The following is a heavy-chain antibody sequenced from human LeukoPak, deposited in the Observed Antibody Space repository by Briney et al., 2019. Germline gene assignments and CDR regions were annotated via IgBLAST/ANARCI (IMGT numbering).Heavy chain of an antibody. CDR3: ARDYRIAVAGILCY. D-gene: IGHD6-19*01. Sequence: GASVKVSCKASGYTFTCYYMHWVRQAPGQGLEWMGWINPNSGGTNYAQKFQGRVTMTRDTSISTAYMELSRLRSDDTAVYYCARDYRIAVAGILCYWGQGTLVTVSS. CDR1: GYTFTCYY. V-gene: IGHV1-2*02. J-gene: IGHJ4*02. CDR2: INPNSGGT.